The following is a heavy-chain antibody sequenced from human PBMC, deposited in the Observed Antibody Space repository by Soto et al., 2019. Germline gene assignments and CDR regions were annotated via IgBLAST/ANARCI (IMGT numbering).Heavy chain of an antibody. D-gene: IGHD3-9*01. CDR3: AKSTRDSYFDWKYYFDY. CDR2: ISGSGGST. CDR1: GFTFSSYA. J-gene: IGHJ4*02. V-gene: IGHV3-23*01. Sequence: GSLRLSCAASGFTFSSYAMSWVRQAPGKGLEWVSAISGSGGSTYYADSVKGRFTISRDNSKNTLYLQMNSLRAEDTAVYYCAKSTRDSYFDWKYYFDYWGQGTLVTVSS.